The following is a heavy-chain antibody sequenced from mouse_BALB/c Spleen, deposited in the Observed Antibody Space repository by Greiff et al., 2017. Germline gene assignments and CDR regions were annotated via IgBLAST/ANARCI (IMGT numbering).Heavy chain of an antibody. CDR3: ARSYYGKGDYFYY. D-gene: IGHD2-10*01. J-gene: IGHJ2*01. CDR2: ISSGGGST. CDR1: GFAFSSYD. Sequence: EVQLVESGGGLVKPGGSLKLSCAASGFAFSSYDMSWVRQTPEKRLEWVAYISSGGGSTYYPDTVKGRFTISRDNAKNTLYLQMSSLKSEDTAMYYCARSYYGKGDYFYYWGQGTTLTVSS. V-gene: IGHV5-12-1*01.